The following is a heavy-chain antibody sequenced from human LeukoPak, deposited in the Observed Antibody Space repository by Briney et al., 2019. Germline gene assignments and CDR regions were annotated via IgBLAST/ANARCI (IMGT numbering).Heavy chain of an antibody. J-gene: IGHJ4*02. CDR1: GLTLSNNY. CDR3: AKDLGVGGSYYYY. V-gene: IGHV3-23*01. CDR2: ISGSGGST. Sequence: HAGGSLRLSCTASGLTLSNNYIFWVRQAPGKGLEWVSAISGSGGSTYYADSVKGRFTISRDNSKNTLYLQMNSLRAEDTAVYYCAKDLGVGGSYYYYWGQGTLVTVSS. D-gene: IGHD1-26*01.